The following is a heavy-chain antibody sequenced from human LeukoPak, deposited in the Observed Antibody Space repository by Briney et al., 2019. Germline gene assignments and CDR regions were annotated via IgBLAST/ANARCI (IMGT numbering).Heavy chain of an antibody. CDR1: GGSISSSSYY. CDR2: IYYSGST. J-gene: IGHJ4*02. D-gene: IGHD6-13*01. V-gene: IGHV4-39*01. Sequence: SVTLSLTCTVSGGSISSSSYYWGWIRQPPGKGLEWIGSIYYSGSTYYNPSLKSRVTISVDTSKNQFSLKLSSVTAADTAVYYCACSPYIAEVPYYFDYWGQGTLVTVSS. CDR3: ACSPYIAEVPYYFDY.